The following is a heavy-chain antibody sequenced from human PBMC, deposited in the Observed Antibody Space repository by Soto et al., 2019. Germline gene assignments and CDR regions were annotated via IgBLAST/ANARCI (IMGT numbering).Heavy chain of an antibody. V-gene: IGHV4-30-2*01. J-gene: IGHJ3*02. CDR2: IYHSGST. CDR3: ASRTYYYDSSGYYLDAFDI. CDR1: GGSISSGGYS. Sequence: PSETLSLTCAVSGGSISSGGYSWSWIRQPPGKGLEWIGYIYHSGSTYYNPSLKSRVTISVDRSKNQFSLKLSSVTAADTAVYYCASRTYYYDSSGYYLDAFDIWGQGTMVTVSS. D-gene: IGHD3-22*01.